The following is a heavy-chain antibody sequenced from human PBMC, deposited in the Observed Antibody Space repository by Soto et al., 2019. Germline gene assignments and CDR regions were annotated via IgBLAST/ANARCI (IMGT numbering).Heavy chain of an antibody. CDR3: AGWPYYYDSSGYRDYYYYYGMDV. J-gene: IGHJ6*02. V-gene: IGHV1-18*01. CDR1: GYTFTSYG. D-gene: IGHD3-22*01. Sequence: QVQLVQSGAEVKKPGASVQVSCKASGYTFTSYGISWVRQAPGQGLEWMGWISAYNGNTNYAQKLQGRVTMTTDTSTSTAYMELRSMRSDDTAGYYCAGWPYYYDSSGYRDYYYYYGMDVWGQGTTVTVSS. CDR2: ISAYNGNT.